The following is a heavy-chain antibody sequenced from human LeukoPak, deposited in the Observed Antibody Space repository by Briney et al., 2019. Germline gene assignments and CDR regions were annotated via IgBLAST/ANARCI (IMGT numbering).Heavy chain of an antibody. Sequence: SETLSLTCTVSGGSISSSSYYWGWIRQPPGKGLEWIGSIYYSGSTNYNPSLKSRVTISVDTSKNQFSLKLSSVTAADTAVYYCARMGYYDFWSGYPDAFDIWGQGTMVTVSS. D-gene: IGHD3-3*01. CDR1: GGSISSSSYY. V-gene: IGHV4-39*07. CDR2: IYYSGST. CDR3: ARMGYYDFWSGYPDAFDI. J-gene: IGHJ3*02.